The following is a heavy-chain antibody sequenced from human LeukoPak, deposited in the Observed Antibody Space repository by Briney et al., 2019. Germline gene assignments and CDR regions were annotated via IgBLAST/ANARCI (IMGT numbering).Heavy chain of an antibody. D-gene: IGHD1-26*01. CDR3: ARTRISGTLDY. V-gene: IGHV1-18*01. J-gene: IGHJ4*02. CDR1: DYTFSTYR. CDR2: ISAYNGDT. Sequence: ASVKVSCKASDYTFSTYRITWVRQAPGQGLEWMEWISAYNGDTNYAQKLQGRVTMTTDTSTNTAYMELRSLRSDDTAVYYCARTRISGTLDYWGQGTLVTVSS.